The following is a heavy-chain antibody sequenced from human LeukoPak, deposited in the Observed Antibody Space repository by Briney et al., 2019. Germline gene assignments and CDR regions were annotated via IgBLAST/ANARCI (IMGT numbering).Heavy chain of an antibody. V-gene: IGHV1-69*13. J-gene: IGHJ4*02. D-gene: IGHD6-13*01. CDR2: IIPIFGTA. CDR3: AGSAAAGTDY. CDR1: GGTFSSYA. Sequence: GASVKVSCKASGGTFSSYAISWVRQAPGQGLEWMGGIIPIFGTANYAQKFQGRVTITADESTSTAYMELSSLRSEDTAVYYCAGSAAAGTDYWGQGTLVTVSS.